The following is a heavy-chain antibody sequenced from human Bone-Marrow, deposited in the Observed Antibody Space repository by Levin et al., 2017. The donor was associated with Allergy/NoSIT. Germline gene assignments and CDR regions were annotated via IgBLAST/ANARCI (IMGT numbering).Heavy chain of an antibody. Sequence: ESLKISCSVSGYSIRSAYYWGSIRQTPGKGLEWIGSVFHTGTTSYNPSLQSRVTMSRDTSKNHFSLQLRSVTAADTAIYYCVRDGGYQLLPLLSYFDYWGQGVLVTVSS. CDR3: VRDGGYQLLPLLSYFDY. V-gene: IGHV4-38-2*02. CDR2: VFHTGTT. D-gene: IGHD1-26*01. CDR1: GYSIRSAYY. J-gene: IGHJ4*02.